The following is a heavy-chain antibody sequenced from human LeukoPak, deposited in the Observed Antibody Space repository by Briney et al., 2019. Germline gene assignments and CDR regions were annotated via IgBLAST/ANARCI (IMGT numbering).Heavy chain of an antibody. V-gene: IGHV4-59*11. CDR3: ARGPDDFDY. CDR1: GGSISRNHW. D-gene: IGHD5-24*01. CDR2: IYYTGST. J-gene: IGHJ4*02. Sequence: SETLSLTCAVSGGSISRNHWWSWVRQPPGKGLEWIGYIYYTGSTRYNPSLKSRVTISIDTSKNQFSLKLSSVSAADTAVYFCARGPDDFDYWGQGSLVTVSS.